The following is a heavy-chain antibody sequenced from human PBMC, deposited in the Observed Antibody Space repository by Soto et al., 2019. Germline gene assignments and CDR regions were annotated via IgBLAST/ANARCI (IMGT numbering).Heavy chain of an antibody. CDR3: VRDRNGDYVTEYFKH. D-gene: IGHD4-17*01. Sequence: EVQLVESGGGLVQPGGSLRLSCAASGFDFSLYSMSWVRQAPGKGLEWVSYISSSNTIYYADSVKGRFTISRDIAKNSLYLQKNSLRAEDTAVYYCVRDRNGDYVTEYFKHWGKGTLVSVSS. J-gene: IGHJ1*01. V-gene: IGHV3-48*01. CDR2: ISSSNTI. CDR1: GFDFSLYS.